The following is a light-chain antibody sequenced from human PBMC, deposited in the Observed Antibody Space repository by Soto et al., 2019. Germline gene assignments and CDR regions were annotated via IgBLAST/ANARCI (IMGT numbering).Light chain of an antibody. J-gene: IGKJ4*01. Sequence: DTPMTQSPSPVSASVGDRVTITCRASQDISSWLAWYQLKPGKAPKLLICDAFSLQNGVPSRFSGSGSGTDFTLTISCLQSEDFATYYCQQYYSYPLTFGGGTKVDI. CDR3: QQYYSYPLT. CDR1: QDISSW. CDR2: DAF. V-gene: IGKV1D-16*01.